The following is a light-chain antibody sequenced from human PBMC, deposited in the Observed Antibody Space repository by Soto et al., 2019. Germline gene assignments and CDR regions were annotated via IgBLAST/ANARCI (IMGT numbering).Light chain of an antibody. CDR2: EVT. CDR1: SSDVGAYNY. Sequence: QSALTQPASVSGSPGQSITISCTGTSSDVGAYNYVSWYQQHSGKAPKLIIYEVTNRPSGVSNRFSASKSGNTASLTIFGLQAEDEADYYCSSYTSGSSWVFGGGTKLTVL. J-gene: IGLJ3*02. V-gene: IGLV2-14*01. CDR3: SSYTSGSSWV.